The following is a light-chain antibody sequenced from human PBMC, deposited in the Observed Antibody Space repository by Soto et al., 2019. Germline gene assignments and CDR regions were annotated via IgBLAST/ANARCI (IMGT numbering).Light chain of an antibody. CDR1: QGIRNE. V-gene: IGKV1-17*01. CDR2: AAS. Sequence: DIQMTQSPSSLSASVGDRVTITCRASQGIRNELGWYQQIPGKDPKRLLYAASRVQSGVTSRFSGSGSVTEFTSNIRSLEPEDSELYYCLHHNGYPLTFGGGTKVEIK. J-gene: IGKJ4*01. CDR3: LHHNGYPLT.